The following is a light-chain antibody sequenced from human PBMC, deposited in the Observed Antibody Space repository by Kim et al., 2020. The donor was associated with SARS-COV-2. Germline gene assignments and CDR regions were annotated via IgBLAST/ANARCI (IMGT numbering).Light chain of an antibody. Sequence: GAPGQPARITCSGDELGEECVGWYQQKPGQSPGLVIYQDVKRPSGIPERFSGSNSGNTATLTISGTQAMDEAAYYCQAWDSNTASFGGGTQLTVL. CDR1: ELGEEC. CDR2: QDV. J-gene: IGLJ2*01. V-gene: IGLV3-1*01. CDR3: QAWDSNTAS.